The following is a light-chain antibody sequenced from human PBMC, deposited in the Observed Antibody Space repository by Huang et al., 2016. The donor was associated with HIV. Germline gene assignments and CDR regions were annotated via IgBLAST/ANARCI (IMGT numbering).Light chain of an antibody. CDR2: GAS. Sequence: EIVMTQSPATLSVSPGERATRSCRASQSVSSNLAWIQQKPGQAPRLLIYGASTRATGIPARFSGSGSGTEFILTISSLQSEDFAVYYCQQYNDWPRTFGQGTKVEIK. CDR3: QQYNDWPRT. V-gene: IGKV3-15*01. J-gene: IGKJ1*01. CDR1: QSVSSN.